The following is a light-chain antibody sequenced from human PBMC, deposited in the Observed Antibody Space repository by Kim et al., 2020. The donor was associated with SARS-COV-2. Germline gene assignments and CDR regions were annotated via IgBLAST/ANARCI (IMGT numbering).Light chain of an antibody. Sequence: SYELTQPPSVSVSPGQTARITCSEDALPKQYAYWYQQKPGQAPVLVIYKDSERPSGIPERFSGSTSGTTVTLTISGVQVEDEADYYCQTTDSSGTFDVFGGGTQLTVL. CDR1: ALPKQY. CDR3: QTTDSSGTFDV. V-gene: IGLV3-25*03. CDR2: KDS. J-gene: IGLJ3*02.